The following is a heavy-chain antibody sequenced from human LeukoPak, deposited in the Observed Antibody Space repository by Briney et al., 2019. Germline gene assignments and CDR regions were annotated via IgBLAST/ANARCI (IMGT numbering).Heavy chain of an antibody. CDR3: TTDLGITARPIFDF. D-gene: IGHD6-6*01. J-gene: IGHJ4*02. CDR2: TKSNADGGTI. Sequence: GGSLRLSCAASGFTFSNAWMSWVRQAPGKGLEWVGRTKSNADGGTIDYAAPVKGRFTISRDDSKNTLYLQMNSLKTEDTAVYYCTTDLGITARPIFDFWGQGTLVTVSS. V-gene: IGHV3-15*01. CDR1: GFTFSNAW.